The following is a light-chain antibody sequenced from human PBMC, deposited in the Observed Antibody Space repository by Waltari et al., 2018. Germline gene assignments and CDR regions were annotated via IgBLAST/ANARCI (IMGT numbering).Light chain of an antibody. V-gene: IGKV1-39*01. CDR1: QSSSSY. CDR2: AAS. Sequence: SEMTQSPPSPSASVGDRVTITCRASQSSSSYLNWYQQNPGKSPNLLISAASSLQSGVPSRFSGSQSGTDFALTISSLQPEDFATYCCQQSYSTLRTFGAGTKVEIK. J-gene: IGKJ4*02. CDR3: QQSYSTLRT.